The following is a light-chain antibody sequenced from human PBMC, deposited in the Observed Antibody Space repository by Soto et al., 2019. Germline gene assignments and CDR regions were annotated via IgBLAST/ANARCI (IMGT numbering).Light chain of an antibody. V-gene: IGKV3-20*01. Sequence: EPVLTQSPGTLSLSPGERATLSCRTSQSVSASQLAWYQQKPGQAPRLLIYGASSRATGIPDRFSGSGSGTDFTLNINRLEPEDFAVYYCQQYGSSSSWTFGQGTKVDI. J-gene: IGKJ1*01. CDR1: QSVSASQ. CDR3: QQYGSSSSWT. CDR2: GAS.